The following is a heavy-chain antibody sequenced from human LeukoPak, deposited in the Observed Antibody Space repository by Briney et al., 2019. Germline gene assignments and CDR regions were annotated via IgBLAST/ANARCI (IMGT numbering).Heavy chain of an antibody. V-gene: IGHV4-59*08. Sequence: PSETLSLTCTVSGGSVSGYYWTWVRQPPGKGLEWIGYIYYTGTTSYNPSLKSRVTISTDTSKSQFSLKLSSVTAADTAVYYCVSRLGRNYYALDVWGQGTTVTVSS. CDR1: GGSVSGYY. CDR3: VSRLGRNYYALDV. D-gene: IGHD7-27*01. J-gene: IGHJ6*02. CDR2: IYYTGTT.